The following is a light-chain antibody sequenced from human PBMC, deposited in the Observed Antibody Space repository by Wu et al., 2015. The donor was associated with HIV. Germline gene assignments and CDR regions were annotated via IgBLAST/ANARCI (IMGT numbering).Light chain of an antibody. CDR1: QSLGSN. J-gene: IGKJ5*01. Sequence: EIVLTQSPATLSLYPGERATLSCRATQSLGSNLAWYQQKPGQAPRLLIYGASSRATGIPDRFSGSGSGTDFTLTISRLEPEDFAVYYCQQYGSSPPGTFGQGTRLEIK. CDR2: GAS. CDR3: QQYGSSPPGT. V-gene: IGKV3-20*01.